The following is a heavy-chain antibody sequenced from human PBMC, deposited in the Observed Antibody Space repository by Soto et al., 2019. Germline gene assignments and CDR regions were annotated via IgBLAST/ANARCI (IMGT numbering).Heavy chain of an antibody. D-gene: IGHD6-19*01. V-gene: IGHV2-5*01. Sequence: QITLKESGPPLLKPTQTLTLTCTFSGFSLSSFAVGVNWIRQPPGKAPEWLALIYWNDDNHYSPSLRNRLTVTKDTSKNPVVLTMTNVDPVDTATYYCAHGSGWLSDYWGQGTLVTVSS. CDR2: IYWNDDN. CDR3: AHGSGWLSDY. J-gene: IGHJ4*02. CDR1: GFSLSSFAVG.